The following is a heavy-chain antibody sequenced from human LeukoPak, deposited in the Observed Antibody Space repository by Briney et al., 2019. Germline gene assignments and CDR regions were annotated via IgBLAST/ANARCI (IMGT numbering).Heavy chain of an antibody. CDR2: ITSSGTYT. J-gene: IGHJ6*03. V-gene: IGHV3-21*01. CDR3: ARDPYSGNYGTYYYYYYMDV. Sequence: GGSLRLSCADSVFTFSNYNMNWVRQAPGKAMEWVSSITSSGTYTFYADSVKGRFTISRDNAKNSLYLQMDSLGPEDTAVYYCARDPYSGNYGTYYYYYYMDVWGKGTTVTISS. CDR1: VFTFSNYN. D-gene: IGHD1-26*01.